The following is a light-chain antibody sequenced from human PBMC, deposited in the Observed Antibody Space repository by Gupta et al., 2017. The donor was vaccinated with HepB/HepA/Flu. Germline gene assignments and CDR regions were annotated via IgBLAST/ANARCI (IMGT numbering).Light chain of an antibody. CDR2: DVS. Sequence: QSALTQPASVSGSPGQSITISCTGTSSDVGGYNYVSWYQQHPGKAPKLMIYDVSNRPSGVSNRFSGSKSGNKASLTISGVQAEDEADYDCSSYTRSSTQVFGGGTKLTVL. CDR3: SSYTRSSTQV. CDR1: SSDVGGYNY. V-gene: IGLV2-14*03. J-gene: IGLJ2*01.